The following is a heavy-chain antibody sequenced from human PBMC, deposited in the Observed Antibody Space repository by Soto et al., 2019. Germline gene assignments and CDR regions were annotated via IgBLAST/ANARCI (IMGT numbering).Heavy chain of an antibody. D-gene: IGHD1-26*01. CDR3: ARVAGNGSHDEPRY. CDR1: GYTFTGYY. J-gene: IGHJ4*02. CDR2: INPNTGGT. V-gene: IGHV1-2*02. Sequence: ASVKVSCKASGYTFTGYYVHWVRQAPGQGLEWMGWINPNTGGTNYAQKFQGRVTMTSDTSITTAYMELSRLRSDDAAVYYCARVAGNGSHDEPRYWGQGTLVTVSS.